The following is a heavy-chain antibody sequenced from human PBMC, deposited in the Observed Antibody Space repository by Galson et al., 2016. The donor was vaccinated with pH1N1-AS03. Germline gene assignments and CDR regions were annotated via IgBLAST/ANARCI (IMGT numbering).Heavy chain of an antibody. Sequence: SCKASGGTFDNHPINWVRQAPGQGLEWMGGFIPIFGTTNYAPKYQGRVTFTTDDCTTTVYMELSNLRSEDTAVYYCARNSDSLGAFDVWGQGTLLSVSS. J-gene: IGHJ3*01. CDR3: ARNSDSLGAFDV. D-gene: IGHD1-7*01. CDR1: GGTFDNHP. V-gene: IGHV1-69*05. CDR2: FIPIFGTT.